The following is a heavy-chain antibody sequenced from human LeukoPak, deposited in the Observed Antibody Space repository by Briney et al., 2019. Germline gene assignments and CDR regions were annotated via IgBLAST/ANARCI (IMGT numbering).Heavy chain of an antibody. CDR3: ARSIAVTGKRWLDP. Sequence: SETLSLTCTVSGDSITSGSYYWSWIRPPAGKGPEWIGHIHTNGGTKYNPSLESRVTISLETSDNQFSLELNSVTATDTAVYYCARSIAVTGKRWLDPWGQGTLVTVSS. D-gene: IGHD6-19*01. V-gene: IGHV4-61*09. CDR2: IHTNGGT. J-gene: IGHJ5*02. CDR1: GDSITSGSYY.